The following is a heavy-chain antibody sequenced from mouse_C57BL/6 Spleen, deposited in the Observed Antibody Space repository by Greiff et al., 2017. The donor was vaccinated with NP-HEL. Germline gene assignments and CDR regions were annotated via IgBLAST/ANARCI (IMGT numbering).Heavy chain of an antibody. V-gene: IGHV2-5*01. Sequence: VQLQQSGPGLVQPSQSLSITCTVSGFSLTSYGVHWVRQSPGKGLEWLGVIWRGGSTDYNAAFMSRLSITKDNSKSQVFFKMNSLQADDTAIYYWAKSYYLYYAMDYWGQGTSVTVSS. CDR1: GFSLTSYG. CDR3: AKSYYLYYAMDY. CDR2: IWRGGST. J-gene: IGHJ4*01. D-gene: IGHD2-3*01.